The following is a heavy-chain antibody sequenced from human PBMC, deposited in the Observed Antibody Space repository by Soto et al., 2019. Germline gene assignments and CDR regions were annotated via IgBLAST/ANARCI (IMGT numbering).Heavy chain of an antibody. CDR3: ARGKRQQRDY. D-gene: IGHD6-25*01. V-gene: IGHV4-4*02. Sequence: SETLYLTCAVCGASISSVIWWSWVRQPPGKGLEWIGEVYHSGNTNYNPSLKSRVIISVDKPKNQFSLKLSSVTDADTAMYYCARGKRQQRDYWGQGTLVTVS. CDR2: VYHSGNT. J-gene: IGHJ4*02. CDR1: GASISSVIW.